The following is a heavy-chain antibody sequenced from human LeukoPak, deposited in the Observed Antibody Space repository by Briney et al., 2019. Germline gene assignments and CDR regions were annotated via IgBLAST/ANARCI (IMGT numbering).Heavy chain of an antibody. CDR3: ARDRQQLVRGDYFDY. V-gene: IGHV4-4*07. J-gene: IGHJ4*02. CDR1: GGSISNYY. D-gene: IGHD6-13*01. CDR2: IYSSGST. Sequence: SETLSLTCTVSGGSISNYYWNWIRQPAGKGLEWIGRIYSSGSTNYNPSLKSRVTMSVDTSKNQFSLELSSVTAADTAVYYCARDRQQLVRGDYFDYWGQGTLVTVSS.